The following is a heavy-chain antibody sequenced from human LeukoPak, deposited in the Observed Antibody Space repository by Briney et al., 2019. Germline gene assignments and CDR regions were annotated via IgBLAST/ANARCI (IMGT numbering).Heavy chain of an antibody. J-gene: IGHJ3*02. Sequence: GASVKVSCKASGYTFPRYGISWVRQAPGQGLEWMGGIRAYNGNTNYAQKPQGRVTMPRDTSTSTVYMELSSLRAEDTAVYYWAGSPTEEAFDIWGQGTMVTVSS. CDR2: IRAYNGNT. D-gene: IGHD1-14*01. CDR1: GYTFPRYG. CDR3: AGSPTEEAFDI. V-gene: IGHV1-18*01.